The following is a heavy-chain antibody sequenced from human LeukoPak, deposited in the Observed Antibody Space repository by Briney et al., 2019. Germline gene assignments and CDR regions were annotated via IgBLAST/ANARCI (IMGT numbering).Heavy chain of an antibody. D-gene: IGHD5-18*01. Sequence: GGSLRLSCAASGVSFRTYWMTWGRQAPGEGLEWLANISYDGSATYYVDSVKGRFTISRDNAKNSLFLQMNSLRVEDTALYYCATSLDTAAGPYWGRGTLVTVSS. CDR3: ATSLDTAAGPY. J-gene: IGHJ4*02. CDR2: ISYDGSAT. V-gene: IGHV3-7*01. CDR1: GVSFRTYW.